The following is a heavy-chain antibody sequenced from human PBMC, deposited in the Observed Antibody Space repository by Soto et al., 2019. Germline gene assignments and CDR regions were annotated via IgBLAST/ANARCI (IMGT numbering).Heavy chain of an antibody. J-gene: IGHJ6*02. Sequence: SVKVSCKASGGTFSSYAISWVRQAPGQGLEWMGGIIPIFGTANYAQKFQGRVTITADESTSTAYMELSSLRSEDTAVYYCARDRGIYCSSTSCRGGMDVWGQGTTVTVSS. D-gene: IGHD2-2*01. CDR3: ARDRGIYCSSTSCRGGMDV. CDR2: IIPIFGTA. V-gene: IGHV1-69*13. CDR1: GGTFSSYA.